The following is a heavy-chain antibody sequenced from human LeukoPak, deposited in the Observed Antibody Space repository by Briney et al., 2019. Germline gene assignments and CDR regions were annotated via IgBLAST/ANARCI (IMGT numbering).Heavy chain of an antibody. CDR1: GFTFSSYF. Sequence: PGRSLRLSCAASGFTFSSYFMHWVRQAPGKGLEWVAIISNDGSNKYYADSVKGRFTISRDNSKNTLYLQMNSLRVEDTAVYYCARAYTYGLDYWEQGTLVTVSP. J-gene: IGHJ4*02. V-gene: IGHV3-30-3*01. CDR3: ARAYTYGLDY. CDR2: ISNDGSNK. D-gene: IGHD5-18*01.